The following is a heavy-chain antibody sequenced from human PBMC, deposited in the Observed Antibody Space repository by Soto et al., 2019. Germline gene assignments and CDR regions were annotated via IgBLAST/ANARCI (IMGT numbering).Heavy chain of an antibody. CDR3: SKAMIGSYDSDAFDV. V-gene: IGHV3-30*18. CDR2: ISYDESTT. D-gene: IGHD3-22*01. Sequence: QVQLVESGGGVVQPGRSLRLSCAASGFSFSRYGIHLVRQAPGKGLEWVAVISYDESTTFYADSVKGRFTISRDNSKNTLFLQMNSLRPEDTAVYYCSKAMIGSYDSDAFDVWGQGTMVTVSS. CDR1: GFSFSRYG. J-gene: IGHJ3*01.